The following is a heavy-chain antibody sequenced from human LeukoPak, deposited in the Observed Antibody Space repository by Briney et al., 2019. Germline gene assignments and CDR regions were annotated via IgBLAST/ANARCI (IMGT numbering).Heavy chain of an antibody. Sequence: SETLSLTCTVSGGSISSHYWSWIRQPPGKGLEWIGYIYYSGSTNYNPSLKSRVTISVDTSKNQFSLKLSSVTAADTAVYYCARDVYYYDSSGYSTPNYYYYMDVWGKGTTVTVSS. V-gene: IGHV4-59*11. D-gene: IGHD3-22*01. CDR2: IYYSGST. J-gene: IGHJ6*03. CDR1: GGSISSHY. CDR3: ARDVYYYDSSGYSTPNYYYYMDV.